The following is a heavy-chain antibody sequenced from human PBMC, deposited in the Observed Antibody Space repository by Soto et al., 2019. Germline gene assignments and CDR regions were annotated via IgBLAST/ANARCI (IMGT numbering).Heavy chain of an antibody. Sequence: GESLKISCAASGFTFSSYAMSWVRQAPGKGLEWVSAISGSGGSTYYADSVKGRFTISRDNSKNTLYLQMNSLRAEDTAVYYCAKDRYSSGWIFAYWGQGTLVTVSS. CDR3: AKDRYSSGWIFAY. D-gene: IGHD6-19*01. CDR2: ISGSGGST. CDR1: GFTFSSYA. V-gene: IGHV3-23*01. J-gene: IGHJ4*02.